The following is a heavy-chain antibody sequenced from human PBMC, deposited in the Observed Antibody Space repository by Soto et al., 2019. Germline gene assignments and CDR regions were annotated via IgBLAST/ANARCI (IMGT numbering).Heavy chain of an antibody. CDR1: GFTFSSYR. J-gene: IGHJ6*02. Sequence: LILSCAASGFTFSSYRIHWVRQAGVEGLEWVAVIWYDGSNKYYADSVKGRFTISRDNSKNTLYLQMNSLRAEDTAVYYCARDRLSGSSPGSGMDVWGQGTTVTVSS. CDR2: IWYDGSNK. V-gene: IGHV3-33*01. CDR3: ARDRLSGSSPGSGMDV. D-gene: IGHD3-10*01.